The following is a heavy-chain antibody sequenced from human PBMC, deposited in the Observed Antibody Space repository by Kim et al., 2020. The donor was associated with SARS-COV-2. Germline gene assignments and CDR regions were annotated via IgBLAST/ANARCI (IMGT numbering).Heavy chain of an antibody. CDR1: GFTFSSSS. Sequence: GGSLRLSCAASGFTFSSSSMTWVRQAPGKGLEWVSSIGATGVHIFYADSVKGRFTISRDNSNNILSLQMHSLRAEDTALYFCAIGGWTPLIDFWCQGTLV. J-gene: IGHJ4*02. CDR3: AIGGWTPLIDF. V-gene: IGHV3-23*01. D-gene: IGHD3-3*01. CDR2: IGATGVHI.